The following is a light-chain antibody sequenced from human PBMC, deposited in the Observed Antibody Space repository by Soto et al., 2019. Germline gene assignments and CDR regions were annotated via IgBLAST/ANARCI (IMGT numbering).Light chain of an antibody. Sequence: QSVLTQPPSASGTPGQRVTISCSGSSSNIGSNSVNWYQQLPGTAPKLLIYSNNQRPSGVPDRFSGSKSGTSASLAISGLASEDEADYYCAAWDDSLNVVVFGGGTKLTVL. CDR2: SNN. V-gene: IGLV1-44*01. CDR1: SSNIGSNS. CDR3: AAWDDSLNVVV. J-gene: IGLJ2*01.